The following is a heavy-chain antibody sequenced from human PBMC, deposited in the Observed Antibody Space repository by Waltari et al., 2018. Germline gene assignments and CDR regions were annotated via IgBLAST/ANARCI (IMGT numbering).Heavy chain of an antibody. J-gene: IGHJ4*02. CDR3: ARLVIVGAPIDY. V-gene: IGHV4-38-2*02. D-gene: IGHD1-26*01. CDR1: GYSISSGYY. Sequence: QVQLQESGPGLVKPSETLSLTCTVSGYSISSGYYWGWIRQPPGQGLEWIGGIYRSGSTYCNPSLKSRVTISVDTSKNQFSLKLSSVTAADTAVYYCARLVIVGAPIDYWGQGTLVTVSS. CDR2: IYRSGST.